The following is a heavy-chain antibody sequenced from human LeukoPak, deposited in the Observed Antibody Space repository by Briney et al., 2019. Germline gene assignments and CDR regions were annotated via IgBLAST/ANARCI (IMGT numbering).Heavy chain of an antibody. Sequence: GGSLRLSCAASGFTFSSYAMSWVRQAPGKGLEWVSGISGSGGSTYYADSVKGRFTISRDNSKNTLCLQMNSLRAEDTAVYYCAKDNGIVAPSIPLDYWGQGTLVTVSS. CDR2: ISGSGGST. CDR3: AKDNGIVAPSIPLDY. D-gene: IGHD5-12*01. CDR1: GFTFSSYA. V-gene: IGHV3-23*01. J-gene: IGHJ4*02.